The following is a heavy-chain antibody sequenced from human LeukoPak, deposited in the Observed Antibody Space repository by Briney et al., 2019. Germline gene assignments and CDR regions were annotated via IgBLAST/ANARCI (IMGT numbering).Heavy chain of an antibody. Sequence: PGGSLRLSCAASGFTFSSYTMNWVRQAPGKGLEWVSSIISSSSYIYYAGSVKGRFTISRDNAKNSLYLQMNSLRAEDTAVYYCARDFGGYCSSSNCYLGWLDYWGQGTLVTVSS. J-gene: IGHJ4*02. CDR2: IISSSSYI. D-gene: IGHD2-2*01. V-gene: IGHV3-21*03. CDR3: ARDFGGYCSSSNCYLGWLDY. CDR1: GFTFSSYT.